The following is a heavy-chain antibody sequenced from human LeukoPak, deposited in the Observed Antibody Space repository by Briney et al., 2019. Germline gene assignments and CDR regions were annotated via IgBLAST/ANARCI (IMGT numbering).Heavy chain of an antibody. CDR2: ISSSGSTK. V-gene: IGHV3-48*01. J-gene: IGHJ4*02. CDR3: ARGGLSIMGY. Sequence: GGSLRLSCTASGFTFSSYAMSWVRQAPGKGLEWVSYISSSGSTKYYADSVKGRFTISRDNARNSLYLQMNSLRAEDTAVYFCARGGLSIMGYWGQGTLVTVSS. D-gene: IGHD2/OR15-2a*01. CDR1: GFTFSSYA.